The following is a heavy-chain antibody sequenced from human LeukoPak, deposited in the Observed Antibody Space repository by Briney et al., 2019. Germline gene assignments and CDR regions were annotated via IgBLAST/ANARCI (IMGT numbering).Heavy chain of an antibody. V-gene: IGHV3-23*01. CDR2: ISGSGSST. J-gene: IGHJ4*02. CDR1: GFTFSSFA. Sequence: GGSLRLSCAASGFTFSSFAMTWVRQAPGKGLEWVSSISGSGSSTYYADSVQGRFTISRDNSKNTLYLQMNSLRAEDTAVYYCAKYLGSGTSFDDWGQGTLVTVSS. CDR3: AKYLGSGTSFDD. D-gene: IGHD3-10*01.